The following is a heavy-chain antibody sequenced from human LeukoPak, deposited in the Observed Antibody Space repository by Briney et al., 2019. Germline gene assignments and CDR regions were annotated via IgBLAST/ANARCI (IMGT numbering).Heavy chain of an antibody. Sequence: SQTLSLTCTVSGGSISSGDYYWSWLRQPPGKGLEWIGYIYYSGSTYYNPSLKSRVTISVDTSKNQFSLKLSSVTAADTAVYYCARGGEVELNWFDPWGQGTLVTVSS. CDR2: IYYSGST. CDR1: GGSISSGDYY. CDR3: ARGGEVELNWFDP. D-gene: IGHD1-7*01. V-gene: IGHV4-30-4*01. J-gene: IGHJ5*02.